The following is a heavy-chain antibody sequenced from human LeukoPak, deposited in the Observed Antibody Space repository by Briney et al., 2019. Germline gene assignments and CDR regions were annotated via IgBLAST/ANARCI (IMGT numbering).Heavy chain of an antibody. D-gene: IGHD5-24*01. CDR2: IYSGGST. J-gene: IGHJ4*02. CDR1: GFTVSSNY. V-gene: IGHV3-53*01. Sequence: GGSLRLSCAASGFTVSSNYMNWVRQAPGKGLEWISVIYSGGSTYYADSVKGRSTISRDNSKNTLYLQMNSLRAEDTAVYYCARGGDDYNYRLEYWGQGTLVTVSS. CDR3: ARGGDDYNYRLEY.